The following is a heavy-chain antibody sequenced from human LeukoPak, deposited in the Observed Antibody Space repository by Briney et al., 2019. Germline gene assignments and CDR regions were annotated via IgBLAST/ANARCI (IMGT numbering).Heavy chain of an antibody. CDR1: GGSFSGYY. V-gene: IGHV4-34*01. CDR3: ARERSSGWCCAFDI. Sequence: PSETLSLTCAVYGGSFSGYYWSWIRQPPGKGLEWIGEINHSGSTNYNPSLKSRVTISVDTSKNQFSLKLSSVTAADTAVYYCARERSSGWCCAFDIWGQGTMVTVSS. D-gene: IGHD6-19*01. CDR2: INHSGST. J-gene: IGHJ3*02.